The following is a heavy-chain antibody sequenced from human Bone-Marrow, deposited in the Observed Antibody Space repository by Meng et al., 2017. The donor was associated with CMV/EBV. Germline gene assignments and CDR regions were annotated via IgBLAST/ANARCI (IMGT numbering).Heavy chain of an antibody. CDR1: GFTFSSYE. D-gene: IGHD2-2*02. J-gene: IGHJ3*02. CDR2: ISSSGSTI. CDR3: ANQGYCSSTSCYKYAFDI. Sequence: GEYLKTSCAASGFTFSSYEMNWVRQAPGKGLEWVSYISSSGSTIYYADSVKGRFTISRDNAKNSLYLQMNSLRAEDTAVYYCANQGYCSSTSCYKYAFDIWGQGTMVTVSS. V-gene: IGHV3-48*03.